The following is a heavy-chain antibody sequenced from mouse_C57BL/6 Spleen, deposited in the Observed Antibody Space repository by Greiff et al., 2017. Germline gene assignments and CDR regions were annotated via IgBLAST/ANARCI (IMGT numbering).Heavy chain of an antibody. Sequence: QVQLQQPGAELVKPGASVTLSCTASGYTFTSYWMQWVNQRPGQGLEWIGEIDPSDSYTNYSQKFKGKATLTVDTSSSTAYMQLSSLTSEDSAVYDGARRGLYVSYYYAMDYWGQGTSGTVSS. V-gene: IGHV1-50*01. D-gene: IGHD2-3*01. CDR2: IDPSDSYT. CDR1: GYTFTSYW. CDR3: ARRGLYVSYYYAMDY. J-gene: IGHJ4*01.